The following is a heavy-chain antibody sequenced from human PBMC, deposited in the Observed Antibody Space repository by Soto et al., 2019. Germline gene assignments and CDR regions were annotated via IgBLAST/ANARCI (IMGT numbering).Heavy chain of an antibody. J-gene: IGHJ3*02. CDR1: GYTFTSQY. Sequence: QVQLVQSGTEVKRPGASVKVSCKASGYTFTSQYMHWVRQAPGQGLEWMGIINPNGGTSTYAQKFQDRVTMTRDTSTRTVYMELSSLRSDDTAVYYCARLSIGPPKSFDIWGQGTMVTVSS. D-gene: IGHD2-2*01. CDR3: ARLSIGPPKSFDI. V-gene: IGHV1-46*03. CDR2: INPNGGTS.